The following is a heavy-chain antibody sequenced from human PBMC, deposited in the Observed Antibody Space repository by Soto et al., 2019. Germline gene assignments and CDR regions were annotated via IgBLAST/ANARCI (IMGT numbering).Heavy chain of an antibody. CDR1: GGTLSSYS. CDR3: AREAGSFWFDP. V-gene: IGHV1-69*13. Sequence: ASAKVSCKGSGGTLSSYSISRGRKAPGQGLEWMGGIIPIFGTANYAQKFQGRVTITADESTSTAYMELSSLRSEDTAVYYCAREAGSFWFDPWGQGTLVTVSS. CDR2: IIPIFGTA. J-gene: IGHJ5*02. D-gene: IGHD6-13*01.